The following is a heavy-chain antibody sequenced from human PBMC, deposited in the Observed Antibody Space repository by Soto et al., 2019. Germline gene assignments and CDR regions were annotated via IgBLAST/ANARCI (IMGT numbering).Heavy chain of an antibody. CDR3: ARLVDNYGHYYFDY. CDR1: GGSISSYY. V-gene: IGHV4-59*12. D-gene: IGHD5-18*01. J-gene: IGHJ4*02. CDR2: IYYSGST. Sequence: ASETLSLTCTVSGGSISSYYWSWIRQPPGKGLEWIGYIYYSGSTNYNPSLKSRVTISVDTSKNQFSLKLSSVTAADTAVYYCARLVDNYGHYYFDYWGQGILVTVSS.